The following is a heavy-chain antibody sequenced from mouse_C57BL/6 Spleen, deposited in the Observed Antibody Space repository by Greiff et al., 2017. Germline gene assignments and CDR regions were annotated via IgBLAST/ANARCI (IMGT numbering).Heavy chain of an antibody. CDR1: GYTFTSYW. CDR3: AREDGNLFAY. Sequence: QVQLQQSGAELVRPGTSVKLSCKASGYTFTSYWMHWVKQRPGQGLEWIGVIDPSDSYTNYNQKFKGKATLTVDTSSSTAYMQLSSLTSEDSAVYYCAREDGNLFAYWGQGTLVTVSA. V-gene: IGHV1-59*01. CDR2: IDPSDSYT. J-gene: IGHJ3*01. D-gene: IGHD2-1*01.